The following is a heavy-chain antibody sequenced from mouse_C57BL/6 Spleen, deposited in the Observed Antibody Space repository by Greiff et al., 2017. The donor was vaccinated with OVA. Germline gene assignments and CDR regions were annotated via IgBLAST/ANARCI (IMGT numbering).Heavy chain of an antibody. CDR2: IYPGSGST. Sequence: QVQLQQPGAELVKPGASVKMSCKASGYTFTSYWITWVKQRPGQGLEWIGDIYPGSGSTNYNEKFKSKATLTVDTSSSTAYMQLCSLPSEDSAVYSCASCTTVVAPHFASWGQGTSLTVSS. D-gene: IGHD1-1*01. CDR3: ASCTTVVAPHFAS. J-gene: IGHJ2*02. V-gene: IGHV1-55*01. CDR1: GYTFTSYW.